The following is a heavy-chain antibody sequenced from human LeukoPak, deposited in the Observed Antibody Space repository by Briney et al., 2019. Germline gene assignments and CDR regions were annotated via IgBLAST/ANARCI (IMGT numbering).Heavy chain of an antibody. CDR2: IYHSGST. Sequence: KPSETLSLTRAVSGYSISSGYYWGWIRQPPGKGLEWIGSIYHSGSTYYNPSLKSRVTISVDTSKNQFSLKLSSVTAADTAVYYCARRAFGVVINNWFDPWGQGTLVTVSS. CDR1: GYSISSGYY. V-gene: IGHV4-38-2*01. CDR3: ARRAFGVVINNWFDP. D-gene: IGHD3-3*01. J-gene: IGHJ5*02.